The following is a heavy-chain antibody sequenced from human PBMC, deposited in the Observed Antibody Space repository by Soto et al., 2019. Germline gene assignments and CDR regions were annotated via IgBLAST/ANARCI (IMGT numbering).Heavy chain of an antibody. Sequence: QVHLVQSGAEVKKPGSSVKVSCKTSGGSFNNYAVSWVRQAPGQGLEWMGGIIPNLDTPNYAQKFQDRVPIIPDESTSTVYMELRSLRSNDTAVYYCAVAMVREILIFESSGMHVWGQGTTVIVSS. CDR1: GGSFNNYA. D-gene: IGHD3-10*01. CDR2: IIPNLDTP. V-gene: IGHV1-69*01. CDR3: AVAMVREILIFESSGMHV. J-gene: IGHJ6*02.